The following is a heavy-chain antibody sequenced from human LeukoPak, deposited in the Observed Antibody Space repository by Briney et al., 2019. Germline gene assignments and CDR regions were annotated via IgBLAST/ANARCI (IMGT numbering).Heavy chain of an antibody. CDR1: GFTFSSYA. CDR3: AKNFGSGSCWISGYFDY. V-gene: IGHV3-23*01. CDR2: ISGSGGST. J-gene: IGHJ4*02. Sequence: GGSLRLSCAASGFTFSSYAMSWVRQAPGKGLEWVSAISGSGGSTYYADSVKGRFTISRDNSKNTLYLQMNSLRAEDTAVYYCAKNFGSGSCWISGYFDYWGQGTLVTVSS. D-gene: IGHD1-26*01.